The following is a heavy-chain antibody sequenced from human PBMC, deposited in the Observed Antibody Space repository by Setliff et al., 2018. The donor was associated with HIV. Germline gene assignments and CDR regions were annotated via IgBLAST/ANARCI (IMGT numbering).Heavy chain of an antibody. Sequence: PGGSLRLSCAASGFTFSSYWMSWVRQAPGKGLEWVANIKQDGSEKYYVDSVKGRFTISRDNAKNSLYLQMNSLRAGDTAVYYCASVLRYYGSGSYPFGYWGQGTLVTVSS. J-gene: IGHJ4*02. D-gene: IGHD3-10*01. CDR3: ASVLRYYGSGSYPFGY. V-gene: IGHV3-7*02. CDR2: IKQDGSEK. CDR1: GFTFSSYW.